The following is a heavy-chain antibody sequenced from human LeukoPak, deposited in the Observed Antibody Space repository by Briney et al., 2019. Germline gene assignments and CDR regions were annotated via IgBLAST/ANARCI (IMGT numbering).Heavy chain of an antibody. Sequence: GASVKVSCKASGGTFSSYAISWVRQAPGQGLEWMGGIIPIFGTANYAQKFQGRVTITADESTSTAYMELSSLRSEDTAVYYCARGVDCSSTSCYTSLLSWFDPWGQGTLVTVSS. J-gene: IGHJ5*02. CDR2: IIPIFGTA. CDR1: GGTFSSYA. V-gene: IGHV1-69*13. D-gene: IGHD2-2*02. CDR3: ARGVDCSSTSCYTSLLSWFDP.